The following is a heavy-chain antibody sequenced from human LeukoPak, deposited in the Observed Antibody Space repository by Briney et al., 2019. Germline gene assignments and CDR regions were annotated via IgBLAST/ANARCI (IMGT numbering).Heavy chain of an antibody. CDR2: INPSGGST. V-gene: IGHV1-46*01. J-gene: IGHJ4*02. Sequence: ASVKVSCKASGYTFTSYYMHWVRQAPGQGLEWMGIINPSGGSTSYAQKFQGRVTMTRDTSTSTVYMELSSLRSEDTAVYYCARDRGGDGYNYRYYFDYWGQGTLVTVSS. CDR3: ARDRGGDGYNYRYYFDY. D-gene: IGHD5-24*01. CDR1: GYTFTSYY.